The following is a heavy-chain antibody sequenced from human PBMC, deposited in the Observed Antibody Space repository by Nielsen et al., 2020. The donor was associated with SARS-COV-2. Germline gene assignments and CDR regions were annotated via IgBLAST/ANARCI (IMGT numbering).Heavy chain of an antibody. J-gene: IGHJ4*02. D-gene: IGHD3-16*01. Sequence: GGSLRLSCAASGFTFNSYAMSWVRQAPGKGLEWVSSIDSRGGSTTYADFVKGRFTISRDNSKNTLHLQMDNLRVEDTAVYYCARGGSYFDYWGQGTLVTVSS. CDR3: ARGGSYFDY. V-gene: IGHV3-23*01. CDR1: GFTFNSYA. CDR2: IDSRGGST.